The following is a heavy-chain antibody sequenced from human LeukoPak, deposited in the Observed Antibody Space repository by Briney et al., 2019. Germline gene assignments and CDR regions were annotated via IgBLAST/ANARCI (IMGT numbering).Heavy chain of an antibody. V-gene: IGHV3-30*19. CDR2: ISYDGSNK. D-gene: IGHD2-15*01. CDR3: ARGVVVVAAQDY. CDR1: GFTFSNYD. Sequence: GTSLRLSCAASGFTFSNYDMHWVRQAPGKGLEWVAVISYDGSNKYYADSVKGRFTISRDNSKNTLYLQMNSLRAEDTAVYYCARGVVVVAAQDYWGQGTLVTVSS. J-gene: IGHJ4*02.